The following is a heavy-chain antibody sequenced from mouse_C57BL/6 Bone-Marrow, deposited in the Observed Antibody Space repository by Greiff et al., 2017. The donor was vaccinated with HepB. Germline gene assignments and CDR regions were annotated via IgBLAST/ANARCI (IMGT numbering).Heavy chain of an antibody. Sequence: QVQLQQPGAELVKPGASVKLSCKASGYTFTSYWMHWVKQRPGQGLEWIGMIHPNSGSTNYNEKFKSKATLTVDKSSSTAYMQLSSLTSEDSAVYYCARSIYYGNYYFGYWGKSTTLTVSS. D-gene: IGHD2-1*01. CDR1: GYTFTSYW. CDR3: ARSIYYGNYYFGY. J-gene: IGHJ2*01. CDR2: IHPNSGST. V-gene: IGHV1-64*01.